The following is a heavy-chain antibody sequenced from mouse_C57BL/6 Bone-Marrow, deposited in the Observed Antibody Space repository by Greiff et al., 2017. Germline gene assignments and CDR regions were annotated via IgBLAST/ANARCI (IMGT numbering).Heavy chain of an antibody. V-gene: IGHV1-53*01. J-gene: IGHJ2*01. CDR3: ASDGKGY. D-gene: IGHD2-1*01. Sequence: QVQLQQSGPELVKPGASVKLSCKASGYTFTSYWMHWVKLRPGQGLEWIGNINPSNGGTNYNETFKSKATLTVDNSSGTAYMQISSQTSEDSAVYYCASDGKGYWGQGTTLTVSS. CDR2: INPSNGGT. CDR1: GYTFTSYW.